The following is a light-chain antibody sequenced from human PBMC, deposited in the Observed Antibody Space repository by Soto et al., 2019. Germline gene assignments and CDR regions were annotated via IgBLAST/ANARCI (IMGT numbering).Light chain of an antibody. V-gene: IGKV4-1*01. CDR3: QQYYTLPLT. CDR2: WAS. J-gene: IGKJ4*01. CDR1: QSVLFTSNNKNY. Sequence: DIVMTPSPDSLAVSLGERATINCESSQSVLFTSNNKNYLAWYQQKPGQPPKLLLSWASARESGVPERFSGSGSGTLFTLSISSLQAEDVAVYYWQQYYTLPLTFGGGTKVDIK.